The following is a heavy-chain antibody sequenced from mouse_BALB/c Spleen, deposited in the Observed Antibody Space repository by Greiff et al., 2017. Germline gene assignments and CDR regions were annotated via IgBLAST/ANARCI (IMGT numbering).Heavy chain of an antibody. CDR2: INPSSGYT. J-gene: IGHJ2*01. Sequence: VQLHQSGAELARPGASVKMSCKASGYTFTSYTMHWVTQRPGQGLEWIGYINPSSGYTNYNQKFKDKATLTADKSSSTAYMQLSSLTSEDSAVYYCARNYYGSSYYFDYWGQGTTLTVSS. D-gene: IGHD1-1*01. CDR1: GYTFTSYT. V-gene: IGHV1-4*01. CDR3: ARNYYGSSYYFDY.